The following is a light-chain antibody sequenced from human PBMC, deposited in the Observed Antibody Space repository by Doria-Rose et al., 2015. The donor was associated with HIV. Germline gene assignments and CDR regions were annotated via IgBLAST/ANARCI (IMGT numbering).Light chain of an antibody. CDR1: QSFGSTY. CDR3: HQYGASWT. Sequence: TQSPGTLSLSPGERATLSCRASQSFGSTYLAWYQQKPGRAPSLLIYDGSTRATGIPDRFSASGSGTDFTLTINRLEPEDFALYYCHQYGASWTFGQGTKGEI. CDR2: DGS. J-gene: IGKJ1*01. V-gene: IGKV3-20*01.